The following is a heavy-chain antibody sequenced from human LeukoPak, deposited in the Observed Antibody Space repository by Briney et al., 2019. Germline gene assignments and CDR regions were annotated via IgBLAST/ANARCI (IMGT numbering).Heavy chain of an antibody. Sequence: GRSLRLSCAASGFTFSSYGMHWVHQAPGKGLEWVAVIWYDGSNKYYADSVKGRFTIPRDNSKNTLYLQMNSLRAEDTAVYYCARDQGYCSSTSCYRAYDAFDIWGQGTMVTVSS. D-gene: IGHD2-2*01. V-gene: IGHV3-33*01. CDR3: ARDQGYCSSTSCYRAYDAFDI. J-gene: IGHJ3*02. CDR2: IWYDGSNK. CDR1: GFTFSSYG.